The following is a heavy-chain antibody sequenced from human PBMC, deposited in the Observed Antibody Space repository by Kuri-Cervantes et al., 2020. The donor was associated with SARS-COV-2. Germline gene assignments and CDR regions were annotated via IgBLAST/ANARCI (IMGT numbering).Heavy chain of an antibody. CDR1: GGSISRGGYY. CDR3: ARGMQQWPFDY. Sequence: SETLSLTCTVSGGSISRGGYYWSWIHQHPEKGLEWIGYIYYSGGTYYNPSLKSRVSMSVDTSKSQFSLNLSSVTAADTAVYYCARGMQQWPFDYWGQGTLVTVSS. CDR2: IYYSGGT. D-gene: IGHD6-19*01. J-gene: IGHJ4*02. V-gene: IGHV4-31*03.